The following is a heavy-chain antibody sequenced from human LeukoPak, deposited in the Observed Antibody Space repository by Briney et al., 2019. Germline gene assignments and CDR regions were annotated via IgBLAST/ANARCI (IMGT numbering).Heavy chain of an antibody. CDR2: ISSSGGST. J-gene: IGHJ6*03. V-gene: IGHV3-23*01. CDR1: GFTFRAYV. CDR3: AKEKGFSSPYYYYYMDV. Sequence: GGSLRLSCAAAGFTFRAYVMTWVRQAPGKGLEWVSAISSSGGSTYYADSVKGRFTISRDNSKNTLYLQMNSLRAEDTALYYCAKEKGFSSPYYYYYMDVWGKGTTVTVSS. D-gene: IGHD6-13*01.